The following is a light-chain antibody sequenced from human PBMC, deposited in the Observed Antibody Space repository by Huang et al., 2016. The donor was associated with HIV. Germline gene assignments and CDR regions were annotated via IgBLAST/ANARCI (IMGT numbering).Light chain of an antibody. CDR1: QTIGTY. CDR2: DGS. J-gene: IGKJ4*01. CDR3: QQRRSWPLT. V-gene: IGKV3-11*01. Sequence: EVVLTQSPPTLSLFPGETATLSCRASQTIGTYVAWYQQGPGQGPSLLIYDGSNRAAGVPALISGAGSGTTFTLSISGLESEDFGVYYCQQRRSWPLTFGGGTKVEV.